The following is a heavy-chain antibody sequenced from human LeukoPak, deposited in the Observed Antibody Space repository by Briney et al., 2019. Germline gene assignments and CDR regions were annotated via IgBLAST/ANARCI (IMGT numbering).Heavy chain of an antibody. J-gene: IGHJ4*02. CDR1: GASISRYY. Sequence: PSETLSLTCTVSGASISRYYWSWIRQPPGKGLEWIGYVYNGGNTNYNPSLKSRVTMSIDTSKSQFSLNLSSVTAADTAVYYCARRRVPYYYDSSGPDYWGQGTLVTVSS. V-gene: IGHV4-59*01. CDR2: VYNGGNT. D-gene: IGHD3-22*01. CDR3: ARRRVPYYYDSSGPDY.